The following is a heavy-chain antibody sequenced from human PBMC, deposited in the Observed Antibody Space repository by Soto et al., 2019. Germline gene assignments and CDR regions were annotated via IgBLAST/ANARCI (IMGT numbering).Heavy chain of an antibody. Sequence: EVQLVESGGGLVKPGGSLRLSCAASGFTFSTYTMNWVRQAPGKGLEWVSSICSSSSNIFYADSVKGRFTISRDNAKNSLYLQMNSLRAEDTAVYYCARDGGAVTTPRHFDLWGRGTLVTVSS. CDR3: ARDGGAVTTPRHFDL. V-gene: IGHV3-21*06. CDR2: ICSSSSNI. D-gene: IGHD4-17*01. CDR1: GFTFSTYT. J-gene: IGHJ2*01.